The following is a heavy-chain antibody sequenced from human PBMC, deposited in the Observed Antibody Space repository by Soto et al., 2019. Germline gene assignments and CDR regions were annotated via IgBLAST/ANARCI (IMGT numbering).Heavy chain of an antibody. Sequence: PSETLSLTCAVYGVSFSGYYWSWIRHPPGKGLEWIGEINHSGSTNYNPSLKSRVTISVDTSKNQFSLKLSSVTAADTAVYYCASGIAAAGYYYGMDVWGQGTTVTVSS. J-gene: IGHJ6*02. CDR2: INHSGST. D-gene: IGHD6-13*01. CDR3: ASGIAAAGYYYGMDV. V-gene: IGHV4-34*01. CDR1: GVSFSGYY.